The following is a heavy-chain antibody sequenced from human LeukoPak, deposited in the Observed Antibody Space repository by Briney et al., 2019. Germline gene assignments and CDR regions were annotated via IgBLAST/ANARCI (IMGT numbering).Heavy chain of an antibody. CDR3: ARHRVTISATGWFDP. CDR2: INHSGST. D-gene: IGHD3-10*01. CDR1: GGSFSGYY. Sequence: SETLSLTCAVYGGSFSGYYWSWIRQPPGKGLEWIGEINHSGSTNYNPSLKSRVTISVDTSKNQFSLKLSSVTAADTAVYYCARHRVTISATGWFDPWGQGTLVTVSS. V-gene: IGHV4-34*01. J-gene: IGHJ5*02.